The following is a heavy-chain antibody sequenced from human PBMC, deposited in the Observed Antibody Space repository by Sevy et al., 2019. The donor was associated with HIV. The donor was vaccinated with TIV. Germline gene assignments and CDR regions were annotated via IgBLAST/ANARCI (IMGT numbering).Heavy chain of an antibody. D-gene: IGHD6-19*01. J-gene: IGHJ5*02. CDR1: GFTFSSYA. CDR3: AKDWIAVAGTPNWFDP. Sequence: GGSLRLSCAASGFTFSSYAMSWVRQAPGKGLEWVSAISGSGGSTYYADSVKGRFTISRDNSKNTLYLQMNSLRAEDTAVYYCAKDWIAVAGTPNWFDPWGQGTLVTVSS. CDR2: ISGSGGST. V-gene: IGHV3-23*01.